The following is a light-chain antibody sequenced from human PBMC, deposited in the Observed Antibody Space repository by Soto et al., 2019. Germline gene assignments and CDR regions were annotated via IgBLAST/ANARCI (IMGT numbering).Light chain of an antibody. CDR2: DVS. J-gene: IGLJ2*01. Sequence: QSVLTQPASVSGSPGQSITISCTGTSSDVGGYNYVSWYQQHPGKAPKLMIYDVSNRPSGVSNPFSGSKSGNTASLSISGLQAEDEADYYCSSYTSSITLVFGGGTKVTVL. V-gene: IGLV2-14*03. CDR1: SSDVGGYNY. CDR3: SSYTSSITLV.